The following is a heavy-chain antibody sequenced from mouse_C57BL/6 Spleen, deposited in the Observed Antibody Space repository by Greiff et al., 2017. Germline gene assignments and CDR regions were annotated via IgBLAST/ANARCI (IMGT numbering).Heavy chain of an antibody. Sequence: QVQLQQPGAELVMPGASVKLSCKASGYTFTSYWMHWVKQRPGQGLEWIGEIDPSDSYTNYNQKFKGKSTLTVDKSSSTAYMQLSSLTSEDSAVYYCAIYYGSSYPACWGQGTLVTVSA. CDR3: AIYYGSSYPAC. CDR2: IDPSDSYT. V-gene: IGHV1-69*01. D-gene: IGHD1-1*01. CDR1: GYTFTSYW. J-gene: IGHJ3*01.